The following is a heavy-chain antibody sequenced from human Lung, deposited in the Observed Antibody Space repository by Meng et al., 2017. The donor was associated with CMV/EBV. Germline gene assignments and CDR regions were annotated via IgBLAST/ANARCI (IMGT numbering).Heavy chain of an antibody. V-gene: IGHV1-2*02. J-gene: IGHJ6*02. CDR1: GYTFTEFY. CDR2: INPRNGVA. CDR3: VRRDAPWGGYPQYSGMDV. Sequence: ASXXVSXKASGYTFTEFYIHWVRQAPGQGLEWMGCINPRNGVANYTQNFQGRFTMTRDTSINTASMELSRLRSDDTAVYYCVRRDAPWGGYPQYSGMDVWXQGTXVT. D-gene: IGHD3-3*01.